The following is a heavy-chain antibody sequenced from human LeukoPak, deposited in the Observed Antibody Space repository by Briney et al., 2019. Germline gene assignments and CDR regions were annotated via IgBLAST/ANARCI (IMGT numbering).Heavy chain of an antibody. CDR1: GFTFDDYA. D-gene: IGHD3-22*01. CDR2: ISWNSGSI. J-gene: IGHJ4*02. Sequence: RSLRLSCAASGFTFDDYAMHWVRQAPGKGLEWVSGISWNSGSIGYADSVKGRFTISRDNAKNSLYLQMNSLRAEDTAVYYCARDYYDSSGYYGRGSFDYWGQGTLVTVSS. CDR3: ARDYYDSSGYYGRGSFDY. V-gene: IGHV3-9*01.